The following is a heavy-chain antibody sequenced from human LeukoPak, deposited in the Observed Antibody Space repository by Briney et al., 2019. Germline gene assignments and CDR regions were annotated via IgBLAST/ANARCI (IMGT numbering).Heavy chain of an antibody. Sequence: LYWMGWINPNSGGTNSAQKFHGRVSMTRDTSINSAYMELSRLRSDDTAVYYCATLDLLDYWGQGTLVTVSS. V-gene: IGHV1-2*02. CDR2: INPNSGGT. J-gene: IGHJ4*02. CDR3: ATLDLLDY.